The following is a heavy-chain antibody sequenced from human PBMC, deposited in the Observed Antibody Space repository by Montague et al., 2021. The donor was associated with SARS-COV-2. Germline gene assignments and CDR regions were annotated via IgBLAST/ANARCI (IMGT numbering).Heavy chain of an antibody. Sequence: TLSLTCTVSGGSISSGGYYWSWIRQHPGKGLEWIGYIYYSGRTYYNPSLKSRVTISVETSKNQFSLKMSSVTAADTAVYYCARSPEPMIILIITSLNWYFDLWGRGTLVTVSS. V-gene: IGHV4-31*03. J-gene: IGHJ2*01. CDR3: ARSPEPMIILIITSLNWYFDL. CDR2: IYYSGRT. CDR1: GGSISSGGYY. D-gene: IGHD3-22*01.